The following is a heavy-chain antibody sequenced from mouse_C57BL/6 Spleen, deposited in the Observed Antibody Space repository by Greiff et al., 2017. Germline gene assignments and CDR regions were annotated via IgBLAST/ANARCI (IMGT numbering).Heavy chain of an antibody. CDR3: ARRATVVEGWFAY. J-gene: IGHJ3*01. V-gene: IGHV5-6*01. CDR2: ISSGGSYT. D-gene: IGHD1-1*01. CDR1: GFTFSSYG. Sequence: EVQLVESGGDLVKPGGSLKLSCAASGFTFSSYGMSWVRQTPDKRLEWVATISSGGSYTYYPDSVKGRFTISRDNAKNTLYLQMSSLKSEDTAMYYCARRATVVEGWFAYWGQGTLVTVSA.